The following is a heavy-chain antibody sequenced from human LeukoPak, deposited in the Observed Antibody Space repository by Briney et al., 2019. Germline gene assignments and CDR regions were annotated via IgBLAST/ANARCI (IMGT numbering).Heavy chain of an antibody. Sequence: GGSLRLSCAASGFAFRSYAMSWVRQAPGKGLEWVSAISGSGGRTYYADSVEGRFTISRDNYKNTLYLQMNSLRAEDTAVYFCAKGDSYYDFCLLNWGQGTLVTVSS. D-gene: IGHD3-3*01. CDR3: AKGDSYYDFCLLN. J-gene: IGHJ4*02. CDR2: ISGSGGRT. CDR1: GFAFRSYA. V-gene: IGHV3-23*01.